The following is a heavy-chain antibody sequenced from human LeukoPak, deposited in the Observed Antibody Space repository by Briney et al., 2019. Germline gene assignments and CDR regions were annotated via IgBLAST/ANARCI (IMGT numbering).Heavy chain of an antibody. D-gene: IGHD6-19*01. CDR3: ATAGSGCLGD. J-gene: IGHJ4*02. Sequence: GSSVEVSCKASGGTFSSYAISWVRQAPGKGLEWMGGFDPEDGETIYAQKFQGRVTMTEDTSTDTAYMELSSLRSEDTAVYYCATAGSGCLGDWGQGTLVTVSS. V-gene: IGHV1-24*01. CDR1: GGTFSSYA. CDR2: FDPEDGET.